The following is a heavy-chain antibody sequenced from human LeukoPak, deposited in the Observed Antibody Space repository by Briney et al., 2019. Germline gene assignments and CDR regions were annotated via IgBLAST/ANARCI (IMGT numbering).Heavy chain of an antibody. CDR3: ARDLSNRGRDYYYYMDV. J-gene: IGHJ6*03. CDR1: GGSISTYY. D-gene: IGHD7-27*01. CDR2: IYTSGST. V-gene: IGHV4-4*07. Sequence: PSETLSLTCTVSGGSISTYYWGWIRQPAGKGLEWIGRIYTSGSTNYNPSLKSRLTMSVDTSKNQFSLKLSSVTTADTAVYYCARDLSNRGRDYYYYMDVWGKGTTVTVSS.